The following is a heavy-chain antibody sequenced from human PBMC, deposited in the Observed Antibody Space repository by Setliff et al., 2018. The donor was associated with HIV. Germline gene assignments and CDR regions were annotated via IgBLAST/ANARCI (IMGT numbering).Heavy chain of an antibody. J-gene: IGHJ1*01. CDR3: ATDPGYSSTWYSESFQH. D-gene: IGHD6-13*01. CDR1: GYTLTELY. CDR2: FDPEGGET. V-gene: IGHV1-24*01. Sequence: GASVKVSCKISGYTLTELYIHWVRQAPGKGLEWMATFDPEGGETFYAQKFQGRLTMTEDTSTDTAYIELSSLRSDDTAMYYCATDPGYSSTWYSESFQHWGQGTVVTVSS.